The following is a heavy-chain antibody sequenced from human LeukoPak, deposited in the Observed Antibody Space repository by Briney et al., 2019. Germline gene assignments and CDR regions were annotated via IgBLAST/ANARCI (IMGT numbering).Heavy chain of an antibody. CDR2: ISGRGGST. J-gene: IGHJ4*02. Sequence: GGSLRLSCAASGFTFSSYAMSWVRQAPGKGLEWVSAISGRGGSTYYADSVKGRFTISRDNARNSLYLQMNSLRAEDTAVYYCASGRQLGYWGQGTLVTVSS. V-gene: IGHV3-23*01. CDR3: ASGRQLGY. D-gene: IGHD6-13*01. CDR1: GFTFSSYA.